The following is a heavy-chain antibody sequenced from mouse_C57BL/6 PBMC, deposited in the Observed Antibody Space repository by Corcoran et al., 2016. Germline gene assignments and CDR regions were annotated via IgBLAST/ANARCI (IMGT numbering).Heavy chain of an antibody. CDR1: GYTFTDYY. D-gene: IGHD2-3*01. CDR2: INPNNGGT. Sequence: EVQLQQSGPELVKPGASVKISCKASGYTFTDYYMNWVKQSHGKSLEWIGDINPNNGGTSYNQKFKGKATLTVDKSSSTAYMELRSLTSEDSAVYYCARYDLAWFAYWGQGTLVTVSA. CDR3: ARYDLAWFAY. J-gene: IGHJ3*01. V-gene: IGHV1-26*01.